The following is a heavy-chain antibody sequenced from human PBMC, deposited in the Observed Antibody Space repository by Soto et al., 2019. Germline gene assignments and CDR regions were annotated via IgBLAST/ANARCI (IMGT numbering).Heavy chain of an antibody. D-gene: IGHD3-22*01. CDR2: ISSGGTTI. J-gene: IGHJ5*02. CDR1: GFTFSDYY. Sequence: QVQLVESGGGFVKPGGSLRLSCAASGFTFSDYYMSWIRQAPGKGLERVSYISSGGTTIYYADSVKGRFTISRDDAKNSLFLQMNSLRPEDTAVYFCATKGGGYYFQFDPWGQGTLVTVSS. V-gene: IGHV3-11*01. CDR3: ATKGGGYYFQFDP.